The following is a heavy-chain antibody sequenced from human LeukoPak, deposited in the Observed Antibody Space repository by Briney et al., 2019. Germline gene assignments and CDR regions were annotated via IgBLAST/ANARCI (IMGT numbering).Heavy chain of an antibody. J-gene: IGHJ6*03. CDR3: ARDPYSGSYGNYYYYFMDV. CDR1: GGTFSRYA. D-gene: IGHD1-26*01. Sequence: ASVKVYCKASGGTFSRYAMSWVRQAPGQGLEWMGGIIPIFGTASFAQKFQGRVTITADESTGTAYMELSSLRSEDTAVYYCARDPYSGSYGNYYYYFMDVWGKGTTVTISS. V-gene: IGHV1-69*01. CDR2: IIPIFGTA.